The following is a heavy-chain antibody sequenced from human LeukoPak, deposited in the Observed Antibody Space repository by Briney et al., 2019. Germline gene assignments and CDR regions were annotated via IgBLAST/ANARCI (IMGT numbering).Heavy chain of an antibody. CDR2: INHSGST. J-gene: IGHJ5*02. Sequence: SETLSLTCIVSGGSISSYYWSWIRQPPGKGLEWIGEINHSGSTNYNPSLKSRVTISVDTSKNQFSLKLSSVTAADTAVYYCARGGYYGSGNDFRFDPWGQGTLVTVSS. V-gene: IGHV4-34*01. CDR3: ARGGYYGSGNDFRFDP. D-gene: IGHD3-10*01. CDR1: GGSISSYY.